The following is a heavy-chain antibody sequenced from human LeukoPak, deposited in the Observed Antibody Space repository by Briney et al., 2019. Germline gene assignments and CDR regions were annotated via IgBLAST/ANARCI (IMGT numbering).Heavy chain of an antibody. J-gene: IGHJ4*02. CDR1: GYTFTGYY. V-gene: IGHV1-2*02. Sequence: ASVKISCKASGYTFTGYYMHWGRQAPGQGLEWMGWSNPNSGGTNYAQKFQGRVTMTTDTSIGTAYMELSRLRSDDTAVYFCAKASWVSSADAVLWGQGTVVTVSS. D-gene: IGHD3-16*01. CDR2: SNPNSGGT. CDR3: AKASWVSSADAVL.